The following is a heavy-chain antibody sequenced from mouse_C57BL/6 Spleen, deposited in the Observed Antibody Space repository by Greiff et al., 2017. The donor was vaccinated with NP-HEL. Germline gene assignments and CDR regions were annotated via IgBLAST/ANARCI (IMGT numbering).Heavy chain of an antibody. CDR2: ISSGGDYI. J-gene: IGHJ4*01. Sequence: EVQLVESGEGLVKPGGSLKLSCAASGFTFSSYAMSWVRQTPEKRLEWVAYISSGGDYIYYADTLKGRFTISRDNARNILYLQMSRLKSEDTAMYYCTRWLLPYFYYAMDYWGQGTSVTVSS. V-gene: IGHV5-9-1*02. CDR1: GFTFSSYA. D-gene: IGHD2-3*01. CDR3: TRWLLPYFYYAMDY.